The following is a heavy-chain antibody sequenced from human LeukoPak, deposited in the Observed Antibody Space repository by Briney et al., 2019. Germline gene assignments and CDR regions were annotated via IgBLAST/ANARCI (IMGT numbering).Heavy chain of an antibody. V-gene: IGHV1-46*01. CDR3: ARGDRRRPPSSIDWYSENIFDY. D-gene: IGHD2-15*01. Sequence: ASVKVSCKASGYTFTDFYINWVRQAPGQGLEWMGIINPSGASTRYAQKFQGRVTMTRDTSTSTVYMELSSLRSEDTAVYYCARGDRRRPPSSIDWYSENIFDYWGQGTLVTVSS. J-gene: IGHJ4*02. CDR2: INPSGAST. CDR1: GYTFTDFY.